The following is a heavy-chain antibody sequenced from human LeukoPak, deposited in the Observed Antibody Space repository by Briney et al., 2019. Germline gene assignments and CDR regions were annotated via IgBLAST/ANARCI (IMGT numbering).Heavy chain of an antibody. CDR1: GFTSSSYS. Sequence: GGSLRLSCAASGFTSSSYSMNWVRQAPGKGLEWVSYISSSSDTIYYADSVKGRFAISRDNAKNSLYLQMNSLRDEDTAVYYCARDGYCSSTSCYNFDYWGQGTLVTVSS. CDR3: ARDGYCSSTSCYNFDY. CDR2: ISSSSDTI. D-gene: IGHD2-2*03. J-gene: IGHJ4*02. V-gene: IGHV3-48*02.